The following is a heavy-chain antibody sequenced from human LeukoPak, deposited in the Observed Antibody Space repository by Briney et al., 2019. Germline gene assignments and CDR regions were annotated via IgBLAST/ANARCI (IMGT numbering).Heavy chain of an antibody. D-gene: IGHD2-15*01. V-gene: IGHV4-59*01. J-gene: IGHJ4*02. CDR2: IYNSEST. CDR1: GGSINSYY. Sequence: SETLSLTCTVSGGSINSYYWSWIRQPPGKGLEWIGNIYNSESTNYNPSLNSRVTISVDTSKNQFSLKLSSVTAADTAVYYCARELSGRYCSGGSCYATRRDFDSWGQGTLVTVSS. CDR3: ARELSGRYCSGGSCYATRRDFDS.